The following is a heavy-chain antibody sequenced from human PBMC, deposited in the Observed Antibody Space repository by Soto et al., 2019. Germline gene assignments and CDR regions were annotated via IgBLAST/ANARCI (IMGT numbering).Heavy chain of an antibody. D-gene: IGHD3-10*01. CDR2: IWPGDSDT. J-gene: IGHJ4*02. V-gene: IGHV5-51*01. CDR1: GYSFTSYW. CDR3: PRLPTISMPRELLAS. Sequence: GESLKISCKGSGYSFTSYWIGWVRQMPGKGLEWMGIIWPGDSDTTYSPSFQGQVTISADKSISTAYLQWSSLKASDTATYYCPRLPTISMPRELLASWAQGTLVPVSS.